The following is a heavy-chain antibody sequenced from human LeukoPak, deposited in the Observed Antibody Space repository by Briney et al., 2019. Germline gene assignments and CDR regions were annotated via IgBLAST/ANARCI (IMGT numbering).Heavy chain of an antibody. J-gene: IGHJ5*02. V-gene: IGHV4-4*09. Sequence: SETLSLTCTVSGGSISSYCWSWVRQPPGKGLEWIGYIYTSGSTDYNPSLKSRLTMSVDTSKNQLSMELRFLTAADTAVYYCATSHDAKNAPYDLWGQGTLVTVSS. CDR1: GGSISSYC. CDR2: IYTSGST. D-gene: IGHD2-8*01. CDR3: ATSHDAKNAPYDL.